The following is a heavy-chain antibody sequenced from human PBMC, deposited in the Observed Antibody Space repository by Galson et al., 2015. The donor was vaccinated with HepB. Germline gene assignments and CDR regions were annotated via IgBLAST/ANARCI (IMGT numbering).Heavy chain of an antibody. J-gene: IGHJ5*02. CDR3: VRWGSFDP. CDR1: GFNFSAYS. CDR2: IGKTSRGI. D-gene: IGHD1-26*01. Sequence: SLRLSCAASGFNFSAYSMNWVRQAPGEGLQWVSYIGKTSRGIYYTDSVKGRFNISRDNAKNSVTLQMNSLRVEDTAVYYCVRWGSFDPWGQGTLVMVSS. V-gene: IGHV3-48*01.